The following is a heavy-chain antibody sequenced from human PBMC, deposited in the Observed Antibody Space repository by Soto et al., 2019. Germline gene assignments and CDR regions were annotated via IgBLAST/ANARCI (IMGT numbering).Heavy chain of an antibody. CDR3: AKGRPGVAAAPDY. J-gene: IGHJ4*02. D-gene: IGHD2-21*01. CDR1: GFTFSDYA. Sequence: EVQLLESGGGSVHPGESLRLSCAASGFTFSDYAMAWVRQAPGKGLEWVSSASGSGSGTYYADSVKGRFTISRDNSKNKLFLHMTNLTAGDTALYFCAKGRPGVAAAPDYWGQGTLVTVSS. CDR2: ASGSGSGT. V-gene: IGHV3-23*01.